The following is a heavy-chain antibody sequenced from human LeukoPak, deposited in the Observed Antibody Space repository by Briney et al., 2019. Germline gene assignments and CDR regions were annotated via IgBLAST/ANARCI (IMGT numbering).Heavy chain of an antibody. CDR3: SQDRTGDFWSGYYEEYGWFDP. V-gene: IGHV4-4*07. CDR1: GGSISSYD. D-gene: IGHD3-3*01. Sequence: SETLSLTCTVSGGSISSYDWSWIRQPAGKGLEGMGRIYTCGSTNYNPHLQRRGTMTVATSKNQYSPKPSPVTAADPAVDYCSQDRTGDFWSGYYEEYGWFDPWGQGTLVTVSS. J-gene: IGHJ5*02. CDR2: IYTCGST.